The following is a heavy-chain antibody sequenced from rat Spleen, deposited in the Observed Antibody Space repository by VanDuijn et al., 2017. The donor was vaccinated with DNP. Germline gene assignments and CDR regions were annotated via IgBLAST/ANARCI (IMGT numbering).Heavy chain of an antibody. V-gene: IGHV5S23*01. CDR3: AKNTGYYFDS. CDR2: ISTSGSRT. D-gene: IGHD4-1*01. Sequence: EVQLVESGGGLVQPGNSLKLSCAASGFTFDNYYMAWVRQAPKKGLEWVATISTSGSRTYYSDSVKGRFIISRDNGKSSLYLQLSSLKSEDTATYYCAKNTGYYFDSWGQGVMVTVSS. J-gene: IGHJ2*01. CDR1: GFTFDNYY.